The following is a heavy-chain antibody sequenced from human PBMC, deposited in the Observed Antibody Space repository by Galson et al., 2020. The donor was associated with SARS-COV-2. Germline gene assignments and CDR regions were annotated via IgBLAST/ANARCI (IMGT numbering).Heavy chain of an antibody. J-gene: IGHJ4*02. V-gene: IGHV3-23*01. CDR2: ISGSGDSA. CDR3: AKEARFEELLSPIDY. Sequence: GESLKISCAASGFTFSSYAMNWVRQAPGKGLEWVSIISGSGDSAYYADSVKGRFTISRDNSQNTLYLQMNSLRAEDTAVYYCAKEARFEELLSPIDYWGQGTLVTVS. CDR1: GFTFSSYA. D-gene: IGHD3-10*01.